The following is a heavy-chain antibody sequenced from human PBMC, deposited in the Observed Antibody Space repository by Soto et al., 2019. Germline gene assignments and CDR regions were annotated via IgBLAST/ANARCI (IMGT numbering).Heavy chain of an antibody. CDR3: ARSPPAGKRDGMDV. J-gene: IGHJ6*02. CDR2: IDPSDSYT. D-gene: IGHD6-13*01. CDR1: GYSFTIYC. Sequence: PGESLKISCKGSGYSFTIYCISWVLQMPGKGLEWMGRIDPSDSYTNYSPSFQGHVTISADKSISTAYLQWSSLKASDTAMYYCARSPPAGKRDGMDVWGQGTTVTVSS. V-gene: IGHV5-10-1*01.